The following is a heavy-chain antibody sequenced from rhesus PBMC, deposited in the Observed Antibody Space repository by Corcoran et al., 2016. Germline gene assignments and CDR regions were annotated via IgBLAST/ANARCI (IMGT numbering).Heavy chain of an antibody. V-gene: IGHV4S11*01. CDR1: VGSISSTY. J-gene: IGHJ4*01. Sequence: QVQLQESGPGRVKPLETLSLTCAVSVGSISSTYLIWSGHPPVKGLEWIGYIYGSGSNTNYNPSLKRRVTLSVDTAKNQFSLKLSSVTAADTAVYYCAREAVAAGAFDYWGQGVLVTVSS. CDR3: AREAVAAGAFDY. CDR2: IYGSGSNT. D-gene: IGHD6-13*01.